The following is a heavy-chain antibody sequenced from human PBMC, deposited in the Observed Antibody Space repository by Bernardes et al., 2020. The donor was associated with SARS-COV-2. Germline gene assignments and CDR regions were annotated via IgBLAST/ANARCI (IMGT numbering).Heavy chain of an antibody. J-gene: IGHJ3*02. V-gene: IGHV3-23*01. Sequence: GGSLRLSCAASGFIFSSYGMSWVRQAPGKGLEWVSAVSGSGDSTYYADSVKGRFSISRDNSKNAMFLQMNSLRVEDTAMYFCAKDAGARYSSGWYGDDAFDIWGQGTMVTVSS. CDR1: GFIFSSYG. D-gene: IGHD6-19*01. CDR3: AKDAGARYSSGWYGDDAFDI. CDR2: VSGSGDST.